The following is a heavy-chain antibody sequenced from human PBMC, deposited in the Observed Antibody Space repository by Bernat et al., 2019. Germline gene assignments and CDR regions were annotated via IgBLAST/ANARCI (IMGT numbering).Heavy chain of an antibody. CDR2: IWYDGSNK. CDR3: ARDAVGDCSGGSCYSPNWYFDL. Sequence: QVQLVESGGGVVQPGRSLRLSCAASGYTFSSYGMHWVRQAPGKGLEWVAVIWYDGSNKYYADSVKGRFTISRDNSKNTLYLQMNSLRAEDTAVYYCARDAVGDCSGGSCYSPNWYFDLWGRGTLVTVSS. V-gene: IGHV3-33*01. CDR1: GYTFSSYG. J-gene: IGHJ2*01. D-gene: IGHD2-15*01.